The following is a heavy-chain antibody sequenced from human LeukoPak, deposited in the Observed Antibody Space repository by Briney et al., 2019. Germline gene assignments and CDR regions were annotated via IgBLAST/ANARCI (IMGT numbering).Heavy chain of an antibody. CDR2: ISGRDDNT. CDR3: ARAGSIRFDY. CDR1: GFTVSSNY. V-gene: IGHV3-23*01. J-gene: IGHJ4*02. D-gene: IGHD1-26*01. Sequence: GGSLRLSCAASGFTVSSNYMSWVRQAPGKGLEWVSGISGRDDNTYYADSVKGRFTISRDDSKNTLYLQMNSLRAEDTAVYYCARAGSIRFDYWGQGTLVTVSS.